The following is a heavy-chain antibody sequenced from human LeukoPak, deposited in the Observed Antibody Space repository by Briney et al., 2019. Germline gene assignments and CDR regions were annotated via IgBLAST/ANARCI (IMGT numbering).Heavy chain of an antibody. J-gene: IGHJ4*02. V-gene: IGHV3-30*18. CDR1: EFTFSTYG. CDR2: ISYDGSYK. Sequence: PAGSLRLSCAASEFTFSTYGMHWVRQAPGKGLEWVAVISYDGSYKFYADSVKGRFTISRDNSKSTLHLQMNSLRAEDTAVYYCAKDRYSGLNTIDFWGQGTLVTVSS. D-gene: IGHD6-13*01. CDR3: AKDRYSGLNTIDF.